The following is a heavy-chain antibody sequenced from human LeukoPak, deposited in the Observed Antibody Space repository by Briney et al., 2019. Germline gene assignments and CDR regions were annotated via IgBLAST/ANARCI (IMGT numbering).Heavy chain of an antibody. D-gene: IGHD4-11*01. Sequence: GGSLRLSCAASGFTFSSYSMNWVRQAPGKGLEWVSSISSSSSYIYYADSAKGRFTISRDNAKNSLYLQMNSLRAEDTAVYYCARGTVTGHYWGQGTLVTVSS. CDR1: GFTFSSYS. J-gene: IGHJ4*02. V-gene: IGHV3-21*01. CDR3: ARGTVTGHY. CDR2: ISSSSSYI.